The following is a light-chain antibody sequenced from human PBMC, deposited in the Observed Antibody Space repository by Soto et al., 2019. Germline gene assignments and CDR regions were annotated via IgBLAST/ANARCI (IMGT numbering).Light chain of an antibody. V-gene: IGKV1-33*01. CDR3: QQFDSVPCT. CDR2: DAS. J-gene: IGKJ2*02. Sequence: IQMTQSPSSLSASVGDRVTITCQASQDITNYLIWYQQKPGKAPKLLIYDASSLGTGVSSRFSGSGSGTHFTLTISSHQPEDIATYYCQQFDSVPCTFGQGTKLEIK. CDR1: QDITNY.